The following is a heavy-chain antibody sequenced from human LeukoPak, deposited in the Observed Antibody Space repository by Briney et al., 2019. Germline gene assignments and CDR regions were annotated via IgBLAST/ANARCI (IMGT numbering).Heavy chain of an antibody. J-gene: IGHJ4*02. D-gene: IGHD6-6*01. V-gene: IGHV4-34*01. Sequence: SETLSLTCAVYGGSFSGYYWSWIRQPPGKGLEWIGEINHSGSTNYNPSLKRRVTISIDTSKNQFSLKLSSVTAADTAVYYCASDGSSSFDYWGQGTLVTVSS. CDR3: ASDGSSSFDY. CDR1: GGSFSGYY. CDR2: INHSGST.